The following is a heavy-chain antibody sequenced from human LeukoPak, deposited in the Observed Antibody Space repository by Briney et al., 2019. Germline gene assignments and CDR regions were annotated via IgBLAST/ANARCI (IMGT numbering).Heavy chain of an antibody. CDR2: INHSGST. Sequence: PSETLSLTCAVYGGSFSGHYWSWIRQPPGKGLEWIGEINHSGSTNYNPSLKSRVTISVDTSKNQFSLKLSSVTAADTAVYYCARGFYGDDYWGQGTLVTVSS. J-gene: IGHJ4*02. CDR3: ARGFYGDDY. V-gene: IGHV4-34*01. D-gene: IGHD4-17*01. CDR1: GGSFSGHY.